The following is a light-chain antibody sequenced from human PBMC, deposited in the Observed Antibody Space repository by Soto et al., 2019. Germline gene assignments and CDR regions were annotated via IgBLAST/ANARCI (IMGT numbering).Light chain of an antibody. J-gene: IGKJ1*01. CDR2: KAY. CDR1: LSISSW. CDR3: QQYNRYSPRP. Sequence: DIQMPQYPSTLSASVGDRVTITCRASLSISSWLAWYQQKPGKAPKLLIQKAYSLESGVPSMFSGSGSGTEFNLTISSLQPDYFATYYCQQYNRYSPRPFGQGTKVEIK. V-gene: IGKV1-5*03.